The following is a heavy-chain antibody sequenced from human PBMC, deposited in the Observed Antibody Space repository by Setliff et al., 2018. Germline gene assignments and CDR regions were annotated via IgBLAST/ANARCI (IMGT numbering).Heavy chain of an antibody. Sequence: SETLSLTCTVSGDSINSRTNYWSWIRQPAGKGPEWIGHIYASWRTNYNPSLKSRVTISLDTSKNQVSLRLSSVTAADTAVYYCATRKSSGRLYYMDVWGKGTTVTVSS. V-gene: IGHV4-61*10. CDR2: IYASWRT. CDR3: ATRKSSGRLYYMDV. J-gene: IGHJ6*03. D-gene: IGHD1-26*01. CDR1: GDSINSRTNY.